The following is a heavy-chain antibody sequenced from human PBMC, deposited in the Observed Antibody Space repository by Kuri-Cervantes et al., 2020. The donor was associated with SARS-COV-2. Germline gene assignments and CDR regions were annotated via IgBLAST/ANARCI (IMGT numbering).Heavy chain of an antibody. CDR2: IFSNDEK. D-gene: IGHD3-3*01. J-gene: IGHJ5*02. CDR3: ARIRFLEWLFVDNWFDP. V-gene: IGHV2-26*01. CDR1: GFSLSNARMG. Sequence: SGPTLVKPTETLTLTCTVPGFSLSNARMGVSWIRQPPGKALEWLAHIFSNDEKSYSTSLKSRLTISKDTSKSQVVLTMTNMDPVDTATYYCARIRFLEWLFVDNWFDPWGQGTLVTVSS.